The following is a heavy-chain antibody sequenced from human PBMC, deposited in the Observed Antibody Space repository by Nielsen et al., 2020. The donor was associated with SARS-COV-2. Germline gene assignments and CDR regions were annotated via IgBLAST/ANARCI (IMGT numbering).Heavy chain of an antibody. Sequence: GESLKISCAASGFTFSSYSMNWVRQAPGKGLEWVSYISSSSSTIYYADSVKGRFTISRDNAKNSLYLQMNSLRAEDTALYYCAKDNGDYVAYWGQGTLVTVSS. J-gene: IGHJ4*02. CDR3: AKDNGDYVAY. CDR1: GFTFSSYS. V-gene: IGHV3-48*04. D-gene: IGHD4-17*01. CDR2: ISSSSSTI.